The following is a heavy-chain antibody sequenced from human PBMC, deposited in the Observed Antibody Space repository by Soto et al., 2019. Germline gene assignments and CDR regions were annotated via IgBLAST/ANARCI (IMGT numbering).Heavy chain of an antibody. D-gene: IGHD3-10*01. V-gene: IGHV3-30*18. CDR1: GFIFSSYD. CDR3: AKDWGVRGTYEVGMDV. Sequence: QVQLVESGGGVVQPGRSLRLSCAASGFIFSSYDMHWVRQTPGKGLEWVAVISYDGSNKYYADSVKGRFTISRDNSKNTLYLLMNSLRAEDTAVYYCAKDWGVRGTYEVGMDVWGQGTTVTVSS. CDR2: ISYDGSNK. J-gene: IGHJ6*02.